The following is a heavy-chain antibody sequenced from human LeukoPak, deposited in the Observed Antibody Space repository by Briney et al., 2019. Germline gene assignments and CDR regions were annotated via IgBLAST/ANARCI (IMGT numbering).Heavy chain of an antibody. CDR3: ARGVWSGDVIWFDP. D-gene: IGHD3-10*01. CDR2: IYHSGST. Sequence: SQTLSLTCTVSGGSISSGGYYWSWIRQAPGKGLEWIGYIYHSGSTYYNPSLKSRVTISVDRSKNQFSLKLSSVTAADTAVYYCARGVWSGDVIWFDPWGQGTLVSVSS. J-gene: IGHJ5*02. CDR1: GGSISSGGYY. V-gene: IGHV4-30-2*01.